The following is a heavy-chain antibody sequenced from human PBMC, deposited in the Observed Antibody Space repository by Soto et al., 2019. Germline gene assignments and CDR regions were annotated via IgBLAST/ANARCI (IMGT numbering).Heavy chain of an antibody. CDR1: GGTFSRYT. CDR3: VRMRGRYGMDV. V-gene: IGHV1-69*02. Sequence: QVQLVQSGADVKKPGASVKVSCKASGGTFSRYTISWVRQAPGQGLEWMGRIVPILGIPYYAQKFQGRVTITADKCTSTAYMELSSMRSEDTAVSYCVRMRGRYGMDVWGQGTTVTVSS. CDR2: IVPILGIP. D-gene: IGHD1-1*01. J-gene: IGHJ6*02.